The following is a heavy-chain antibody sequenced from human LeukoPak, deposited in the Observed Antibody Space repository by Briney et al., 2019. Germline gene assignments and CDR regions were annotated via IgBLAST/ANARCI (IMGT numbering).Heavy chain of an antibody. Sequence: GGSLRLSCAASGFTFDDYAMHWVRQAPGKGLEWVSGISWNSGSIGYADSVKGRFTISRDNAKNSLYLQMNGLRAEDTALYYCAKVSYSGSYYYYGMDVWGQGTTVTVSS. CDR3: AKVSYSGSYYYYGMDV. D-gene: IGHD1-26*01. V-gene: IGHV3-9*01. CDR1: GFTFDDYA. J-gene: IGHJ6*02. CDR2: ISWNSGSI.